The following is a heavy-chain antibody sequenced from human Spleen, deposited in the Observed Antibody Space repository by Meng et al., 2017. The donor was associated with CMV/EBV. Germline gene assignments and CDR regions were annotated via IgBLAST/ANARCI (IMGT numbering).Heavy chain of an antibody. J-gene: IGHJ4*02. CDR2: ISYDGSNK. Sequence: GESLKISCAASGFTFSSYAMHWVRQAPGKGLEWVAVISYDGSNKYYADSVKGRFTISRDNAKNSLYLQMNSLRAEDTAVYYCAKVEGYSSGWRLYYHFDYWGQGTLVTVSS. D-gene: IGHD6-19*01. V-gene: IGHV3-30-3*01. CDR1: GFTFSSYA. CDR3: AKVEGYSSGWRLYYHFDY.